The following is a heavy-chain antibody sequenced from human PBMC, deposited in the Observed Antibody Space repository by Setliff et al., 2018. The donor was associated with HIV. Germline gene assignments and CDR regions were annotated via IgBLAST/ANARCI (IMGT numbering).Heavy chain of an antibody. CDR1: GGSISSSSYY. CDR2: GFHSGTT. J-gene: IGHJ5*02. CDR3: ARDMTYYYDTSGSFGWFDP. V-gene: IGHV4-39*07. D-gene: IGHD3-22*01. Sequence: SETLSLTCTVSGGSISSSSYYWGWIRQSPGKGLERIGSGFHSGTTYYNPSLKSRVTISVDTSKNQLSLKVNSVTAADTAVYYCARDMTYYYDTSGSFGWFDPWGQGTLVTVSS.